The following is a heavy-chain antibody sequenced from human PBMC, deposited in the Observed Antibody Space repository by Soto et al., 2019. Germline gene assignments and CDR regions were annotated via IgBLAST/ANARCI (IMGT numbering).Heavy chain of an antibody. CDR3: ARQIGGGSFNSYYYYYGMDV. D-gene: IGHD2-15*01. CDR2: IYNSGS. V-gene: IGHV4-59*11. Sequence: SETLSLTCTVSGASISGHFWSWIRQPPGKGLEWIAYIYNSGSSYNPSLKSRVTMTRDTSISTAYMELSRLRSDDAAVYYCARQIGGGSFNSYYYYYGMDVWGQGTTVTVSS. J-gene: IGHJ6*02. CDR1: GASISGHF.